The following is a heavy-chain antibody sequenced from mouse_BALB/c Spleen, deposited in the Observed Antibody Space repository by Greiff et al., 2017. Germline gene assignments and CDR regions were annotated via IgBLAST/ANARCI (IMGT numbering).Heavy chain of an antibody. D-gene: IGHD2-2*01. CDR1: GYTFTSYV. J-gene: IGHJ4*01. CDR3: AREENYGYDNAMDD. CDR2: INPYNDGT. Sequence: EVQLQQSGPELVKPGASVRISCKASGYTFTSYVMHWVKQKPGQGLEWIGYINPYNDGTKYNEKFKGKATLTSDKSSSTAYMELSSLTSEDSAVYYCAREENYGYDNAMDDWGQGTSVTVSS. V-gene: IGHV1-14*01.